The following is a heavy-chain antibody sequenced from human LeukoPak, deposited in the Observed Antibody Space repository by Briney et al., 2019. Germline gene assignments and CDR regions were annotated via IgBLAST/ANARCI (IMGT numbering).Heavy chain of an antibody. Sequence: GASVKVSCKASGYTFTSYYMHWVRQAPGQGLEWMGIINPSGGSTSYAQKFQGRVTMTRDTSTSTVYMELSSLRSEDTAVYYCARDQAHYRKVVPAAITLDYWGQGTLVTVSS. V-gene: IGHV1-46*01. J-gene: IGHJ4*02. CDR3: ARDQAHYRKVVPAAITLDY. CDR1: GYTFTSYY. CDR2: INPSGGST. D-gene: IGHD2-2*02.